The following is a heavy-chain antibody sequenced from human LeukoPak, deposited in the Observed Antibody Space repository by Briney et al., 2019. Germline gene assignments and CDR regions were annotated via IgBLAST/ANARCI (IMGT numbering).Heavy chain of an antibody. CDR2: TYYRSKWYN. V-gene: IGHV6-1*01. Sequence: SQTLSLTCVVSGDSVSSKNGAWNWIRQSPSRGLEWLGRTYYRSKWYNDYAESMEGRMTISQDPSKNPYSLHLNSVTPDDTAVYYCARDFGTTGWHTFDYWGQGTLVTVSS. CDR1: GDSVSSKNGA. CDR3: ARDFGTTGWHTFDY. D-gene: IGHD6-19*01. J-gene: IGHJ4*02.